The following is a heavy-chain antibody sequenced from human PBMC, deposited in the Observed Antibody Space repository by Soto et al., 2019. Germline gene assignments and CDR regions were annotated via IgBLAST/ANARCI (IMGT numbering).Heavy chain of an antibody. Sequence: QVQLVESGGGVVQPGRSLRLSCAASGFTFSSYGMHWVRQAPGKGLEWVAVIWYDGSNKYYADSVKGRFTISRDNSKNTLYLQMNSLRAEDTAVYYCARELMTTVTTPHPKEIYYYYYGMDVWGQGTTVTVSS. CDR2: IWYDGSNK. V-gene: IGHV3-33*01. CDR1: GFTFSSYG. CDR3: ARELMTTVTTPHPKEIYYYYYGMDV. D-gene: IGHD4-4*01. J-gene: IGHJ6*02.